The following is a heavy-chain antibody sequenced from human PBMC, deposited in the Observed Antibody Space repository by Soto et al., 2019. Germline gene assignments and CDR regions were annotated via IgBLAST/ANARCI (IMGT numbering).Heavy chain of an antibody. CDR2: IYYSGNT. J-gene: IGHJ6*01. V-gene: IGHV4-30-4*01. CDR1: GGSTSSDNS. D-gene: IGHD2-21*01. Sequence: PSETLSLTCTVSGGSTSSDNSWSWIRQPPGKGLEWIGHIYYSGNTDYNPSLKSRLAISIDTSKNQFSLKLSSVTAADTAVYFCAREPGESSDCLYY. CDR3: AREPGESSDCLYY.